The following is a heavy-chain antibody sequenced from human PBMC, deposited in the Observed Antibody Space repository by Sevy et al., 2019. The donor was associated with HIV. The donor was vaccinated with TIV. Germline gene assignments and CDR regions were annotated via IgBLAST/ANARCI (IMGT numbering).Heavy chain of an antibody. CDR1: GFSFDSYG. CDR2: LSDSGVST. D-gene: IGHD3-9*01. J-gene: IGHJ4*02. CDR3: ARDRATSATGTLFDY. Sequence: GGSLRLSCAVSGFSFDSYGMTWVRQAPGKGLEWVSTLSDSGVSTYYADSVKGRFTISRDNSKNILYLQMNSLRAEDTAVYYCARDRATSATGTLFDYWGQGTLVTVSS. V-gene: IGHV3-23*01.